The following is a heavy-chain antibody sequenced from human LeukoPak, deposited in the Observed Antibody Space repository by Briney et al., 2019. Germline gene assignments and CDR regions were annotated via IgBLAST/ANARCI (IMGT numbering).Heavy chain of an antibody. D-gene: IGHD3-3*01. Sequence: GGSLRLSCGASGFTVRSTYMSWVRQAPGKGLEWVSVIYSDGRTYYADSVKGRFTISRDNGKNTLFLQMNSLRAEDTAVYYCARGHWGAVKSYFDYWGQGTLVTVSS. CDR2: IYSDGRT. V-gene: IGHV3-66*02. J-gene: IGHJ4*02. CDR3: ARGHWGAVKSYFDY. CDR1: GFTVRSTY.